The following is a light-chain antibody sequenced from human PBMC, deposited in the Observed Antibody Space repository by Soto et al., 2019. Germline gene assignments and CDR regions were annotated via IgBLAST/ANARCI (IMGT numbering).Light chain of an antibody. J-gene: IGLJ3*02. CDR1: SSDVGSQNF. CDR2: GVS. CDR3: SSYTTTYTWV. V-gene: IGLV2-14*01. Sequence: QSALTQPASVSGSPGQSITISCTGTSSDVGSQNFVSWHQQHPGKAPKFIIYGVSNRPSGVSNRFSGSKSGNTASLTISGLQPDDEADYYCSSYTTTYTWVFGGGTKVTVL.